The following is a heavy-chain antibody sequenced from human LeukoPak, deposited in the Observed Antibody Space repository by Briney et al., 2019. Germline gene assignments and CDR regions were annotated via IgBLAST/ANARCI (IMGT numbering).Heavy chain of an antibody. V-gene: IGHV4-30-4*02. CDR2: IYYSGST. Sequence: SETLSLTCTVSGGSISSGDYYWSWIRQPPGKGLEWIGYIYYSGSTYYNPSLKSRVTISVDTSKNQFSLKLSSVTAADTAVYYCARGGGSYTPLPFDYWGQGTLVTVSS. CDR3: ARGGGSYTPLPFDY. CDR1: GGSISSGDYY. J-gene: IGHJ4*02. D-gene: IGHD1-26*01.